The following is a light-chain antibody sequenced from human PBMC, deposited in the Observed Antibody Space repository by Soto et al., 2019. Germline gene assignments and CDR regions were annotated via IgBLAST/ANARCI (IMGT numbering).Light chain of an antibody. CDR2: GAS. CDR1: QDIKNY. V-gene: IGKV1-33*01. J-gene: IGKJ4*01. CDR3: QQYDNPPLT. Sequence: DIHMTLSPSSLSASVGDRVTITCQASQDIKNYLNWYQQKSGKAPKLLIYGASDLETGVPSRFSGSGSGTDFTFTINSLQPEDIATYYCQQYDNPPLTFGGGTKVDIK.